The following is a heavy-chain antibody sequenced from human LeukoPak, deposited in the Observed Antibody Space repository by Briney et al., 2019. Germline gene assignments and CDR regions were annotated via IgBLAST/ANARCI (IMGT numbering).Heavy chain of an antibody. V-gene: IGHV3-30*04. CDR1: GFTFSSYA. Sequence: GGSLRLSCAASGFTFSSYAMHWVRQAPGKGLEWVAVISYDGSNKYYADSVKGRFTISRDNSKNTLYLQMNSLRAEDTAVYYCARANTAMVNSFDYWGQGTLVTVSS. J-gene: IGHJ4*02. D-gene: IGHD5-18*01. CDR3: ARANTAMVNSFDY. CDR2: ISYDGSNK.